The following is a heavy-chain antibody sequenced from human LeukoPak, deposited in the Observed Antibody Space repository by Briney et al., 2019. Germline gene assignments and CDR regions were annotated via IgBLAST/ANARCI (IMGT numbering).Heavy chain of an antibody. CDR3: AGSSEGSDYLFAY. D-gene: IGHD3-22*01. Sequence: SETLSLTCTVPGGSISSDHWGWIRQPPGKGLEWIGYMHYSGSTNYNPALKSRVTITADTSKNQFSLKLSSVTAADTAVYYCAGSSEGSDYLFAYWGQGTLVTVSS. J-gene: IGHJ4*02. V-gene: IGHV4-59*08. CDR2: MHYSGST. CDR1: GGSISSDH.